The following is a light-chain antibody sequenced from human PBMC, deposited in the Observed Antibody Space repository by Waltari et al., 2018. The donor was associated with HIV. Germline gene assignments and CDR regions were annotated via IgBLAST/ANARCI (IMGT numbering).Light chain of an antibody. Sequence: QSVPPQPPSASGTPGQRVTISCSGSRSNIGSNDVNWYQQVPGTAPKFLMYSNNKRPSGVPDRFSGSKSGTSASLAISGLQSDDEADYYCAAWDESLNAWVFGGGTRLTVL. CDR3: AAWDESLNAWV. CDR1: RSNIGSND. J-gene: IGLJ3*02. V-gene: IGLV1-44*01. CDR2: SNN.